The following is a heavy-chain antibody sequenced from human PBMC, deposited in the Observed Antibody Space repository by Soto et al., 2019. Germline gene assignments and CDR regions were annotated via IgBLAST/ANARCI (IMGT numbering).Heavy chain of an antibody. Sequence: EVHLVESGGDLVQPGGSLRLSCAASEFTFSDYDMSWVRQAPGKGLEWLSYISSSAVTTYYADSIKGRFTVSRDNAKKLLYLQMNSLRAEDTAVYYCARSAPSTGYDSWGQGTLVTVSS. J-gene: IGHJ5*01. CDR1: EFTFSDYD. D-gene: IGHD5-12*01. CDR3: ARSAPSTGYDS. V-gene: IGHV3-48*01. CDR2: ISSSAVTT.